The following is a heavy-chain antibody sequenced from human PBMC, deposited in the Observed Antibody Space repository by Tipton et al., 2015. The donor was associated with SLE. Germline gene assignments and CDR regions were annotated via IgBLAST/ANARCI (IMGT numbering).Heavy chain of an antibody. J-gene: IGHJ3*02. CDR2: ISYDGSNK. V-gene: IGHV3-30*04. D-gene: IGHD6-19*01. Sequence: SLRLSCAASGFTFSIYAMHWVRQAPGKGLEWVAVISYDGSNKYYADSVKGRFTISRDNSKNTLYLQMNSLRAEDTAVYYCAREDIAVAPDAVDIWGQGTMVTVSS. CDR1: GFTFSIYA. CDR3: AREDIAVAPDAVDI.